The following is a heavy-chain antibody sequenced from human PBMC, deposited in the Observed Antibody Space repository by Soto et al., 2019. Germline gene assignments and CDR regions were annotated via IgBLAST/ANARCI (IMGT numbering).Heavy chain of an antibody. CDR2: IYPGDSDT. J-gene: IGHJ6*02. CDR1: GYSFTSYW. V-gene: IGHV5-51*01. CDR3: ARLGGSKHSVTAKEVDYYYYGMDV. D-gene: IGHD3-3*01. Sequence: PGESLKISCKGSGYSFTSYWIGWVRQMPGKGLGWMGIIYPGDSDTRYSPSFQGQVTISADKSISTAYLQWSSLKASDTAMYYCARLGGSKHSVTAKEVDYYYYGMDVWGQGTTVTVSS.